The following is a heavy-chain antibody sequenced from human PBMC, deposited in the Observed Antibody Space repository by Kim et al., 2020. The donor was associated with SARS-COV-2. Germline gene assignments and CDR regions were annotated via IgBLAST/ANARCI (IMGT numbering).Heavy chain of an antibody. J-gene: IGHJ4*02. Sequence: GGSLRLSCAASGFTFSSYSMNWVRQAPGKGLEWVSSISSSSTYIYYADSVKGRFTISRDNAKDSLYLQMNSLRAEDTAVYYCARDHGLWDWSPFDSWGQGTLVTVSS. CDR2: ISSSSTYI. V-gene: IGHV3-21*01. CDR1: GFTFSSYS. CDR3: ARDHGLWDWSPFDS. D-gene: IGHD1-1*01.